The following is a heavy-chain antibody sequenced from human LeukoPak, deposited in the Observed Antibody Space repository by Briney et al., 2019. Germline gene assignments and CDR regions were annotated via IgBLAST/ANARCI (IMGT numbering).Heavy chain of an antibody. V-gene: IGHV4-39*01. Sequence: SETLSLTCTVSGGSISSSSYYWGWIRQPPGKGLEWIGSIYYSGSTYYNPSLKSRVTISVDTSKTQFSLKLSSVTAADTAVYYCARISPIAVAGTGDYWGQGTLVTVSS. CDR3: ARISPIAVAGTGDY. CDR2: IYYSGST. D-gene: IGHD6-19*01. J-gene: IGHJ4*02. CDR1: GGSISSSSYY.